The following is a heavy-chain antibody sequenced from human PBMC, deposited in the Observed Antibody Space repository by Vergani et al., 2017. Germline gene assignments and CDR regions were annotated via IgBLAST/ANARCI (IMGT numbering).Heavy chain of an antibody. CDR3: GGLWVDSGWDNGVKGPWFDP. CDR2: IYYSGST. Sequence: QLQLQESGPGLVKPSETLSLTCTVSGGSISSSSYYWGWIRQPPGKGLEWIGSIYYSGSTYYNPTLKSRVTISVDTSKNQFPLKLSSVTASDTAVYYCGGLWVDSGWDNGVKGPWFDPWGQGTLVTVSS. V-gene: IGHV4-39*07. J-gene: IGHJ5*02. CDR1: GGSISSSSYY. D-gene: IGHD6-19*01.